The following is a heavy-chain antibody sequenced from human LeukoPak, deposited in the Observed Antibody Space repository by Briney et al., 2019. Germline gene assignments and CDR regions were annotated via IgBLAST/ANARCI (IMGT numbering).Heavy chain of an antibody. Sequence: ASVKVSCKASGYTFTNDDISWVRQATGQGLEWIGKMNPNSGNTGYAQKFQGRVTMTRSTSVSTVYMELNSLTSEDTAVYFCARNASGTGYTAWGQGTLVTVSS. CDR2: MNPNSGNT. D-gene: IGHD3-9*01. CDR1: GYTFTNDD. V-gene: IGHV1-8*01. J-gene: IGHJ4*02. CDR3: ARNASGTGYTA.